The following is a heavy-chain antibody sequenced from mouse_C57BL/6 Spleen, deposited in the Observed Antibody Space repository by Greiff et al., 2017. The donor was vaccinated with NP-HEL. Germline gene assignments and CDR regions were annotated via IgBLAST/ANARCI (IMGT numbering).Heavy chain of an antibody. CDR1: GFSLTSYG. CDR3: ARENYDYDEGAMDY. J-gene: IGHJ4*01. CDR2: IWSDGST. V-gene: IGHV2-6*03. D-gene: IGHD2-4*01. Sequence: VQVVESGPGLVAPSQSLSITCTVSGFSLTSYGVHWVRQPPGKGLEWLVVIWSDGSTTYNSALKSRLSISKDNSKSQVFLKMNSLQTDDTAMYYCARENYDYDEGAMDYWGQGTSVTVSS.